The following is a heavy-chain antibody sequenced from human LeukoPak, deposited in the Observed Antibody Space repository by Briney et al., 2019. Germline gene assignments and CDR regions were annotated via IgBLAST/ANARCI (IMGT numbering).Heavy chain of an antibody. CDR3: ARQNSVDTAMVVGMDV. J-gene: IGHJ6*02. CDR2: IYPGDSDT. V-gene: IGHV5-51*01. D-gene: IGHD5-18*01. Sequence: GESLKISCKGSGYSFTSYWIGWVRQMPGKGLEWMGIIYPGDSDTRHSPSFQGQVTISADKSISTAYLQWGSLKASDTAMYYCARQNSVDTAMVVGMDVWGQGITVTVSS. CDR1: GYSFTSYW.